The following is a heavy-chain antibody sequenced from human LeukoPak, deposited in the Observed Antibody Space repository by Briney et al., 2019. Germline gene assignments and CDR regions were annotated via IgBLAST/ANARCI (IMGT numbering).Heavy chain of an antibody. V-gene: IGHV3-53*01. J-gene: IGHJ4*02. Sequence: PGGSLRLSCAAWRLIVSDNYMSWVRQAPGKGLEWVSVIYSGGGTYYADSVKGRFTISRDESKSTLYLQMNSLRAEDTAVYYCARSSVRETPPKYWGQGTLVAVSS. CDR3: ARSSVRETPPKY. CDR1: RLIVSDNY. D-gene: IGHD2-15*01. CDR2: IYSGGGT.